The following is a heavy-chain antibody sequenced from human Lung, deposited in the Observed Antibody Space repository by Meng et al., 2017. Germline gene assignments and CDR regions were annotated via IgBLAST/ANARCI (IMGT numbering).Heavy chain of an antibody. Sequence: EVQLLESGGYLVQPGGSLRLSCAGSGFRCGNYAMSWVRQAPGKGPEWVSAIRDNGGSTYYRDSVKGRFTMSRDNSKNTLYLQMNSLRAEDTAVYYCAIDRGYSSSTFVDHWGQGTLVTVSS. V-gene: IGHV3-23*01. J-gene: IGHJ4*02. CDR2: IRDNGGST. CDR3: AIDRGYSSSTFVDH. D-gene: IGHD6-6*01. CDR1: GFRCGNYA.